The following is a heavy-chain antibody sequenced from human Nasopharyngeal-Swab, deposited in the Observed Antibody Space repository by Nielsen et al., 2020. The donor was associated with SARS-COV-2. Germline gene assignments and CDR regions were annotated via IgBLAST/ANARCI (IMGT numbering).Heavy chain of an antibody. CDR2: IYYSGST. Sequence: SETLSLTCAVSGGSISSSNWWSWVRQPPGKGLEWIGYIYYSGSTNYNPSLKSRVTISVDTSKNQFSLKLSSVTAADTAVYYCARTLGWSTGFDYWGQGTLVTVSS. CDR1: GGSISSSNW. D-gene: IGHD6-19*01. CDR3: ARTLGWSTGFDY. J-gene: IGHJ4*02. V-gene: IGHV4-4*02.